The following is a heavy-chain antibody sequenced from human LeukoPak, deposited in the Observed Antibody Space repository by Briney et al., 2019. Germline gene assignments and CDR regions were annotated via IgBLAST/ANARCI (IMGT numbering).Heavy chain of an antibody. J-gene: IGHJ3*02. CDR3: TRDPIAVAGTHAFDI. Sequence: GGSLRLSCTASGFTFGDYAMSWFRQAPGKGLEWVGFIRSKAYGGTTEYAASVKGRFTISRDDSKSIAYLQMNSLKTEDTAVYYCTRDPIAVAGTHAFDIWGQGTMVTVSS. D-gene: IGHD6-19*01. CDR2: IRSKAYGGTT. V-gene: IGHV3-49*03. CDR1: GFTFGDYA.